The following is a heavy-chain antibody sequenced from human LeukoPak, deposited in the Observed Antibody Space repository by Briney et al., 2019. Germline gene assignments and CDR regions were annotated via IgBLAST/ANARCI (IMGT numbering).Heavy chain of an antibody. Sequence: ASVRVSCKASGYTFTSYYMHWVRQAPGQGLEWMGIINPSGGSTIYAQTFQGRVTMTRDISTSTVYMERSSLRSEDTAVYYCARELISSSGYNSSVVISAWFDPWGQGTLVTVSS. CDR3: ARELISSSGYNSSVVISAWFDP. D-gene: IGHD3-22*01. CDR1: GYTFTSYY. CDR2: INPSGGST. V-gene: IGHV1-46*01. J-gene: IGHJ5*02.